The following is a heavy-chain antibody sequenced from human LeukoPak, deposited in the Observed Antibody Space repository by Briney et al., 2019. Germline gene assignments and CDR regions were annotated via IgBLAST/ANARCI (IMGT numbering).Heavy chain of an antibody. V-gene: IGHV5-51*01. Sequence: GESLKISCKGSGYSFTSYWIGWVRQMPGKGLEWMGIIYPGDSNTKYSPSFQGQVTFSADKSITTAYLQWSSLKASDTAMYYCARLSTAISWWFDPWGQGTLVTVSS. CDR3: ARLSTAISWWFDP. CDR1: GYSFTSYW. CDR2: IYPGDSNT. J-gene: IGHJ5*02. D-gene: IGHD5-18*01.